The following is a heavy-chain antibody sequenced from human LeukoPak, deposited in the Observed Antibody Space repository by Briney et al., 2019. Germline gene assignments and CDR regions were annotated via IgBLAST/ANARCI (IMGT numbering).Heavy chain of an antibody. CDR2: ISSSGSTI. CDR3: AREVKVPAALGYMDV. CDR1: GFTFDDSG. Sequence: GGSLRLSCAASGFTFDDSGMSWVRQAPGKGLEWVSYISSSGSTIYYADSVKGRFTISRDNAKNSLYLQMNSLRAEDTAVYYCAREVKVPAALGYMDVWGKGTTVTISS. V-gene: IGHV3-11*01. J-gene: IGHJ6*03. D-gene: IGHD2-2*01.